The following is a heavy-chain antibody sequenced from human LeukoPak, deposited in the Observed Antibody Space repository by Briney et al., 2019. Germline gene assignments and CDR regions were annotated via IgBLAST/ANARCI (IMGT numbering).Heavy chain of an antibody. CDR2: INAGNGNT. D-gene: IGHD6-19*01. CDR1: GYTFTSCA. CDR3: ARAGECYSSGCRGDWFDP. V-gene: IGHV1-3*01. Sequence: ASVKVSCKASGYTFTSCAMHWVRQAPGQRLEWMGWINAGNGNTKYSQKFQGRVTITRDTSASTAYMELSSLRSEDTAVYYCARAGECYSSGCRGDWFDPWGQGTLVTVSS. J-gene: IGHJ5*02.